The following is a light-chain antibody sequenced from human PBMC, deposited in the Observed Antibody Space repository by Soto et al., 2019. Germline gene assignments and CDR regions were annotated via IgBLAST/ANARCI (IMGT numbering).Light chain of an antibody. CDR2: AVS. J-gene: IGKJ1*01. CDR1: QTISNNY. CDR3: PQHINSPLT. Sequence: EIVLTQSPGTLTLSPGESAALSCRASQTISNNYLVWYRHKPGQAPRLLIYAVSSRAAGIPDRFSGSGSGTDLVLNIARLEPEDSAVYYCPQHINSPLTFGQWTRVEI. V-gene: IGKV3-20*01.